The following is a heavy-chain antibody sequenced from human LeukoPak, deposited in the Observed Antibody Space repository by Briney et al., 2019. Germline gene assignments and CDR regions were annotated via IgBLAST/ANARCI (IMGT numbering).Heavy chain of an antibody. J-gene: IGHJ5*02. D-gene: IGHD3-3*01. CDR3: ARHNTRFLERLPALGS. CDR2: IRHDGSSK. V-gene: IGHV3-30*02. Sequence: GGSLRLSCLASGFTFNSYAMHWVRRAPGKGLEWVAFIRHDGSSKYYADSVKGRFIISRDRSGNTVYLQMKSLSPEDTAIYYCARHNTRFLERLPALGSWGQGTLVTVSS. CDR1: GFTFNSYA.